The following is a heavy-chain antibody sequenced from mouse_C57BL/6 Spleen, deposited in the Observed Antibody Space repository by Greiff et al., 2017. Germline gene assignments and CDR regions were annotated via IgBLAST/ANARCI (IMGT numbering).Heavy chain of an antibody. V-gene: IGHV1-64*01. Sequence: QVQLQQPGAELVKPGASVKLSCKASGYTFTSYWMHWVKQRPGQGLEWIGMIHPNSGSTNYNEKFKSKATLTVDKSSSTADMQLSSLTSEDSAVYYCARSPLYYGSSHWYFEVWGTGTTVTVSS. CDR1: GYTFTSYW. J-gene: IGHJ1*03. D-gene: IGHD1-1*01. CDR2: IHPNSGST. CDR3: ARSPLYYGSSHWYFEV.